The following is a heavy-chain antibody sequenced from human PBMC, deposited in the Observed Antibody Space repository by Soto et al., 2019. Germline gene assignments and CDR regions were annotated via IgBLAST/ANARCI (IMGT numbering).Heavy chain of an antibody. CDR1: GFTFSSYA. J-gene: IGHJ6*03. D-gene: IGHD6-6*01. CDR2: ISGSGGST. Sequence: GGSLRLSCAASGFTFSSYAMSWVRQAPGKGLEWVSAISGSGGSTYYADSVKGRFTISRDNSKNTLYLQMNSLRAEDTAVYYCAKGGGSSSAGHYYYYYMDVWGKGTTVTVSS. V-gene: IGHV3-23*01. CDR3: AKGGGSSSAGHYYYYYMDV.